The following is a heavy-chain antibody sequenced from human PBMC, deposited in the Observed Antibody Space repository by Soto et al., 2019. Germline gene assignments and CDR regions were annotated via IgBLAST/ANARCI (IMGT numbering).Heavy chain of an antibody. CDR1: GFTFGDYA. Sequence: GGSLRLSCTTSGFTFGDYALSWVRQAPGKGLEWVFFIRRNAYGGTTDYAASVKGRFTISRDDSKSIAYLQMNRLRTEDTALYYCTRAWSLDFDXWGQGTLVTVSX. J-gene: IGHJ4*02. CDR2: IRRNAYGGTT. D-gene: IGHD3-10*01. V-gene: IGHV3-49*04. CDR3: TRAWSLDFDX.